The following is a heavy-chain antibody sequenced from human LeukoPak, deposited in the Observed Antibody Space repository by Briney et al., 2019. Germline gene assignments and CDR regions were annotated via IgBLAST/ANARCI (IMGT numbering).Heavy chain of an antibody. CDR2: IKTNTGNP. CDR3: GRGREGVYYYGMDV. Sequence: GASVKVSCKASGYTFTDYAMNWVRQAPGQGLEWMGWIKTNTGNPTYAQGFTGRFVFSLDTSVSTAYLQISSLEAEDSAVYYCGRGREGVYYYGMDVWGQGTTVTVSS. V-gene: IGHV7-4-1*02. J-gene: IGHJ6*02. CDR1: GYTFTDYA.